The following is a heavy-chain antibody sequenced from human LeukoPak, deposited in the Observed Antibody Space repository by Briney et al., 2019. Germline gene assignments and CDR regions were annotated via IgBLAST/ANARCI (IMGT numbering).Heavy chain of an antibody. CDR3: ARDQRYYDSSGHLDY. Sequence: ASVKVSCKASGYTFTGYYMHWVRQAPGQGLVRMGIINPSGGRTSYAQKFQGRVTMTRDTSTSTVYMELSSLRSEDTAVYYCARDQRYYDSSGHLDYWGQGTLVTVSS. D-gene: IGHD3-22*01. CDR2: INPSGGRT. CDR1: GYTFTGYY. V-gene: IGHV1-46*01. J-gene: IGHJ4*02.